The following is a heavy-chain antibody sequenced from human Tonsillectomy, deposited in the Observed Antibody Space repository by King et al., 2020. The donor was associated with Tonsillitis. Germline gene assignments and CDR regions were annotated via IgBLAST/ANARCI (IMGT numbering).Heavy chain of an antibody. V-gene: IGHV3-7*03. Sequence: VQLVESGGGLVQPGGSLRLSCAASGFTLSSYWMTWVRQAPGKGLEWVANIKKDGEEKYYVDSVKGRFTISRDNAKNSLYLQINSLRAEDTAVYYCARVWGAVDIWGQGTMVSASP. CDR2: IKKDGEEK. CDR1: GFTLSSYW. J-gene: IGHJ3*02. D-gene: IGHD3-16*01. CDR3: ARVWGAVDI.